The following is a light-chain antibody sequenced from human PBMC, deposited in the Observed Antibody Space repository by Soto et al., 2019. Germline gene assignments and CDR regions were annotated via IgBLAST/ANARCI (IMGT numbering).Light chain of an antibody. CDR1: SSDVGGYNY. V-gene: IGLV2-14*01. CDR3: SSYTRSSTLK. CDR2: DVS. Sequence: QSALTQPASVSGSPGQSITSSCTGTSSDVGGYNYVSWYQQHPGKAPKLMTYDVSNRPSGVSNRCSGSKSGNTASLTISGLQAEDEADYYCSSYTRSSTLKFGGGTKATVL. J-gene: IGLJ2*01.